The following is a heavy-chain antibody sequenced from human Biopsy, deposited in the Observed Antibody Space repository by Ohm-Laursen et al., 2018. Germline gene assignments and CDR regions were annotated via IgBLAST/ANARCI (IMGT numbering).Heavy chain of an antibody. D-gene: IGHD2-15*01. CDR3: GNEVHGRDY. J-gene: IGHJ4*02. Sequence: GTLSLTCEVYGKTFSDYYWSWIRQPPGKGLEWIGQINQSGRTNYNPSLKSRVNISAGKSNNQFSLKLTSVTSADTAVYLCGNEVHGRDYWGLGALVTVSS. CDR1: GKTFSDYY. CDR2: INQSGRT. V-gene: IGHV4-34*08.